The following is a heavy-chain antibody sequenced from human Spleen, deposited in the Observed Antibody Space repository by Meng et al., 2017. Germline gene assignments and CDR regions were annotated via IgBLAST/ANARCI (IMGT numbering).Heavy chain of an antibody. CDR1: GFTFSSYA. V-gene: IGHV3-23*01. J-gene: IGHJ4*02. CDR2: ISGSGSST. D-gene: IGHD3-16*01. CDR3: AKDVAYVWGSYADY. Sequence: LSLTCSASGFTFSSYAMIWVRQAPGKGLEFVSTISGSGSSTYYADSVKGRFTISRDNSKNKLYLKMNSLRDDDTAVYFCAKDVAYVWGSYADYWGQGTLVTVSS.